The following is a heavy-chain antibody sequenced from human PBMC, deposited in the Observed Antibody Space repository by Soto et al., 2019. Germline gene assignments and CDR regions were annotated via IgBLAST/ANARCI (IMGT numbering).Heavy chain of an antibody. D-gene: IGHD6-6*01. CDR1: GHTFTSSG. V-gene: IGHV1-18*01. CDR2: ISAHIRNT. Sequence: QVHVVQSGAEVKKPGASVKVTCKAPGHTFTSSGITWVRQAPGQGLEWMGWISAHIRNTDFAQKLQGRVIVTRDTSTSTACMELRSLGSDDTAVYYCARGRDGDYWGQGAVVTVSS. CDR3: ARGRDGDY. J-gene: IGHJ4*02.